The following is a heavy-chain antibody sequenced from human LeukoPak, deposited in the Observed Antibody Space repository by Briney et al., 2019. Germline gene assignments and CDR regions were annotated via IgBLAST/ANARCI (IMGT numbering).Heavy chain of an antibody. CDR1: GFTFSSYA. V-gene: IGHV3-30-3*01. J-gene: IGHJ6*02. CDR3: ARGHCSSTSCYLGGYYYYDMDV. CDR2: ISYDGSNK. D-gene: IGHD2-2*01. Sequence: GGSLRLSCAASGFTFSSYAMHWVRQAPGKGLEWVAVISYDGSNKYYADSVKGRFTISRDNSKNTLYLQMNSLRAEDTAVYYCARGHCSSTSCYLGGYYYYDMDVWGQGTTVTVSS.